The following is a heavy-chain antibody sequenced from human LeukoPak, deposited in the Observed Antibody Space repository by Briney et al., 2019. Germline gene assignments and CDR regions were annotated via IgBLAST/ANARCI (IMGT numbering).Heavy chain of an antibody. Sequence: GGSLSLSCAASGFTFDDYAMHWVRQAPGKGLEWVSGISWNSGSIGYADSVKGRFTISRDNAKNSLYLQMNSLRAEDTALYYCAKDKSYSSGWHNWFDPWGQGTLVTVSS. V-gene: IGHV3-9*01. CDR1: GFTFDDYA. J-gene: IGHJ5*02. D-gene: IGHD6-19*01. CDR3: AKDKSYSSGWHNWFDP. CDR2: ISWNSGSI.